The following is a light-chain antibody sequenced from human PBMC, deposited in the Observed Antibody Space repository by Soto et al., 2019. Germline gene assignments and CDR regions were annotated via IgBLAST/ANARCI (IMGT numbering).Light chain of an antibody. CDR1: QYINTR. J-gene: IGKJ1*01. CDR2: QTS. CDR3: HQRQSWPRT. V-gene: IGKV3-11*01. Sequence: EIVLTQSPCTLSSFPGDRVTLSCRASQYINTRLAWYQHRPGQAPRLLIYQTSIRAAGIPARFSASGTGTDFTLTISDVQPEDFAVYYCHQRQSWPRTFGQGTKVDIK.